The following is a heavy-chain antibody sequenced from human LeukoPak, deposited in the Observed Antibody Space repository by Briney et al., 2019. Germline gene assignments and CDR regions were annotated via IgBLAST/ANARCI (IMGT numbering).Heavy chain of an antibody. V-gene: IGHV4-39*01. CDR3: ARHTTAATYFQH. Sequence: SETLSLTCTVSGGSISSSSYYWGWIRQPPGKGLEWIGSIYYSGSTYYNPSLKSRVTISVDTSKNQFSLKLSSVTAADTAVYYCARHTTAATYFQHWGQGTLVTVSS. D-gene: IGHD2-2*01. J-gene: IGHJ1*01. CDR1: GGSISSSSYY. CDR2: IYYSGST.